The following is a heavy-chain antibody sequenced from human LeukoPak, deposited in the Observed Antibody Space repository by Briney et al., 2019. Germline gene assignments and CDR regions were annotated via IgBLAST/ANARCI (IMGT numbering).Heavy chain of an antibody. CDR2: IYYSGST. CDR1: GGSISSSSYY. D-gene: IGHD2-2*01. Sequence: SETLSLTCTVSGGSISSSSYYWGWIRQPPGKGLGWIGSIYYSGSTYYNPSLKSRVTMSVDTSKNQFSLKLSSVTAADTAVYYCARAGRYCSSTSCHFDYWGQGTLVTVSS. J-gene: IGHJ4*02. V-gene: IGHV4-39*07. CDR3: ARAGRYCSSTSCHFDY.